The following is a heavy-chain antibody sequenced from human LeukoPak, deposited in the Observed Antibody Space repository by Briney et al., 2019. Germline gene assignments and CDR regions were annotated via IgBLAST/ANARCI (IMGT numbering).Heavy chain of an antibody. CDR1: GFTFSSYG. Sequence: GGSLRLSCAASGFTFSSYGMHWVRQAPGKGLEWVAFIRYDGSNKYYADSVKGRFTISRDNSKNTLYLQMNSLRAEDTALYYCAKGNYYDSSAYNWFDPWGQGTLVTVSS. D-gene: IGHD3-22*01. CDR3: AKGNYYDSSAYNWFDP. CDR2: IRYDGSNK. J-gene: IGHJ5*02. V-gene: IGHV3-30*02.